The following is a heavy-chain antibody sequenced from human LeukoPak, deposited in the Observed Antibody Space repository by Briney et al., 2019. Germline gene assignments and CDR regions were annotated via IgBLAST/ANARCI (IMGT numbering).Heavy chain of an antibody. CDR1: GFTFSSYA. CDR2: ISGGGGST. V-gene: IGHV3-23*01. J-gene: IGHJ6*02. D-gene: IGHD3-3*01. Sequence: PGGSLRLSCAASGFTFSSYAMSWVRQAPGKGLEWVSAISGGGGSTYYADSVKGRFTISRDNSKNSLYLQMNSLRDEDTAVYYCARAGSPCTPENRFLEWYCADYYGMDVWGQGTTVTVSS. CDR3: ARAGSPCTPENRFLEWYCADYYGMDV.